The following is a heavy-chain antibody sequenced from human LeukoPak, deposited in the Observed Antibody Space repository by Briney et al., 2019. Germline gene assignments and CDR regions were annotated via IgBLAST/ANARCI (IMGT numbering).Heavy chain of an antibody. J-gene: IGHJ4*02. Sequence: GGSLRLPGAASGFTFSNAGLNGVAQAPGRRREGVGRIKSKTDGATTDYAAPVKGRFTISRDDSKNTLYLQMNSLRTEDTAVYYCASRSHEYSNLGVSAGGQGTLVTVSS. D-gene: IGHD4-11*01. CDR3: ASRSHEYSNLGVSA. CDR2: IKSKTDGATT. V-gene: IGHV3-15*01. CDR1: GFTFSNAG.